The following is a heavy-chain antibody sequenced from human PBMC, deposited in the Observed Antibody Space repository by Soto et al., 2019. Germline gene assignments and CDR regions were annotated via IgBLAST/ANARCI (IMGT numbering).Heavy chain of an antibody. D-gene: IGHD1-26*01. CDR2: IYYSGST. V-gene: IGHV4-30-4*01. CDR3: ARADRTNRVGATTRAFDI. Sequence: QVQLQESGPGLVKPSQTLSLTCTVSGGSISSCDYYWSWIRHPPGKGMEWIGYIYYSGSTYYNPSLKSRVTISVDTSKNQLSLKLSSVTAADTAVYYCARADRTNRVGATTRAFDIWGKGTMVTVSS. J-gene: IGHJ3*02. CDR1: GGSISSCDYY.